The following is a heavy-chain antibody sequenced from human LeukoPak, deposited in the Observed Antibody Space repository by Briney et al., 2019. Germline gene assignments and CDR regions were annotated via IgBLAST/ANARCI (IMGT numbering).Heavy chain of an antibody. Sequence: GGSLRLSCAASGFTFSGFALSWVRKAPGKGWGWASAIGGSGGSTYYADSVKGRFTISRDNSKNTLYLQMYSLRAEDTAVYYCARGQYSGSYYHYYYYMDVWGKGTTVTVSS. D-gene: IGHD1-26*01. CDR3: ARGQYSGSYYHYYYYMDV. CDR1: GFTFSGFA. CDR2: IGGSGGST. V-gene: IGHV3-23*01. J-gene: IGHJ6*03.